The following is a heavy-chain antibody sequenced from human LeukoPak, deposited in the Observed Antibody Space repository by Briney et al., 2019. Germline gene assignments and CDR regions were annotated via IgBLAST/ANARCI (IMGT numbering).Heavy chain of an antibody. V-gene: IGHV3-43*02. CDR2: ISGDGGTK. CDR3: AKRSGSPHNFDY. CDR1: GFTFHEHG. Sequence: GGSLRLSCEASGFTFHEHGMGGVGQAPGQGLEWVSLISGDGGTKHYAGSVRGRFTVSRDNSENFLFLQLNSLRSEDTALYFCAKRSGSPHNFDYWGQGAQVTVSS. D-gene: IGHD1-1*01. J-gene: IGHJ4*02.